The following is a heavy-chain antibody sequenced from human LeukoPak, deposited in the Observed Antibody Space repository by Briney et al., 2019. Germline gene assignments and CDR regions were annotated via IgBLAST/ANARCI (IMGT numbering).Heavy chain of an antibody. D-gene: IGHD6-19*01. CDR2: ISSSSFI. CDR3: ARDGAVADRSFDF. V-gene: IGHV3-21*01. CDR1: GFAFSSYS. Sequence: PGGSLRLSCAASGFAFSSYSMNWVRQAPGKGLEWVSSISSSSFIYYSDSVKGRFTISRDNAKNSLYLQMSSLRAEDTAVYYCARDGAVADRSFDFWGQGTLVTVSS. J-gene: IGHJ4*02.